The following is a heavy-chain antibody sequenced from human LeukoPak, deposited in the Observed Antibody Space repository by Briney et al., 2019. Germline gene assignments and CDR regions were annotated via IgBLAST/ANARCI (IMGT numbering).Heavy chain of an antibody. CDR1: GFTLSTYT. J-gene: IGHJ3*02. D-gene: IGHD2-8*01. CDR2: ISFDEKHK. Sequence: PGTSLRLSCAASGFTLSTYTVHWVRQTPGKGLEWVALISFDEKHKDFADSVKGRFSISRDTSKNTVSLQMDSLTTDDAAVYYCARDAVQIWSYVGTFDIWGQGSIVTVSS. V-gene: IGHV3-30*04. CDR3: ARDAVQIWSYVGTFDI.